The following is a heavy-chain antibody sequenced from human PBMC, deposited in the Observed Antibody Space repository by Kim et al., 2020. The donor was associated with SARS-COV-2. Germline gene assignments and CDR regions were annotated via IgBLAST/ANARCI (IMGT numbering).Heavy chain of an antibody. V-gene: IGHV4-39*01. CDR2: IYYSGST. J-gene: IGHJ3*02. D-gene: IGHD2-21*01. CDR3: ARRGGGRYCGGDCYYDAFDI. CDR1: GGSISSSSYY. Sequence: SETLSLTCTVSGGSISSSSYYWGWIRQPPGKGLEWIGSIYYSGSTYYNPSLKSQVTISVDTSKNQFSLKLSSVTAADTAVYYCARRGGGRYCGGDCYYDAFDIWGQGTMVTVSS.